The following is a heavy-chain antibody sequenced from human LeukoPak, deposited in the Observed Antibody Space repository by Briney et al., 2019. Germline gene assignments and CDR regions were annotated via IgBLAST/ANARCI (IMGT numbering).Heavy chain of an antibody. V-gene: IGHV3-21*01. J-gene: IGHJ4*02. D-gene: IGHD2-15*01. CDR1: GFTFSTYS. CDR2: IISSSSYI. Sequence: GGSLRLSCAASGFTFSTYSMSWVRQAPGKGLEWVSSIISSSSYIYYADSVKGRFTISRDNAKISLYLQMNSLRAEDTAVYYCARDPQYCSGGSCYSFDYWGQGTLVTVSS. CDR3: ARDPQYCSGGSCYSFDY.